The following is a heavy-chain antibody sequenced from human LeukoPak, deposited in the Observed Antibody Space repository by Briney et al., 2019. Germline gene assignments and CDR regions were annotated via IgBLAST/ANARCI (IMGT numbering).Heavy chain of an antibody. CDR3: ARPRSGTTGCFDY. V-gene: IGHV5-51*01. J-gene: IGHJ4*02. Sequence: KGGESLKISCKGSGYSFTSYWIGWVRQMPGKGLEGMGLIYPGDSDTRYSPSFQGQVTISADKSISTAYLLWSSLKASDTAMYYCARPRSGTTGCFDYWGQGTLVTVSS. D-gene: IGHD1-1*01. CDR1: GYSFTSYW. CDR2: IYPGDSDT.